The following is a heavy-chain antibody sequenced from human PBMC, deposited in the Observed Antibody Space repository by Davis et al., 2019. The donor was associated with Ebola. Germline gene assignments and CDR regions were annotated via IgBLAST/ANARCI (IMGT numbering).Heavy chain of an antibody. D-gene: IGHD5-24*01. J-gene: IGHJ6*04. V-gene: IGHV3-49*03. CDR1: GFTFGDYA. Sequence: GESLKISCAGSGFTFGDYAMSWFRQAPGKGLEWVGFIRSKPYGGTPDYAASVKGRFTISRDDSKNIAYPQINSLKTEDTAVYYCARQGSFGYTDYYYGMDVWGKGTTVTVSS. CDR2: IRSKPYGGTP. CDR3: ARQGSFGYTDYYYGMDV.